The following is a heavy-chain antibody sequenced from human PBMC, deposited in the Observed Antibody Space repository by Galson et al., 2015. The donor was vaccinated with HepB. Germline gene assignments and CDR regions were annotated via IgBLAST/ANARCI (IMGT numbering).Heavy chain of an antibody. Sequence: SVKVSCKASGYTFTSYAMHWVRQAPGQRLEWMGWINAGNGNTKYSQKFQGRVTITRDTSASTAYMELSSLRSEDTAVYYCARGGDGDYGAWFDPWGQGTLVTVSS. CDR2: INAGNGNT. D-gene: IGHD4-17*01. J-gene: IGHJ5*02. V-gene: IGHV1-3*01. CDR3: ARGGDGDYGAWFDP. CDR1: GYTFTSYA.